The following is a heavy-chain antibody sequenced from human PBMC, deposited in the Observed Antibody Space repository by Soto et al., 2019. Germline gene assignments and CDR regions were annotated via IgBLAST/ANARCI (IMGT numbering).Heavy chain of an antibody. D-gene: IGHD3-3*01. CDR2: MGGSGGHT. CDR3: ARSLEWLPRFFDY. Sequence: GSLRLSCAASGFTFSSYAMNWVRQAPGKGLEWVSSMGGSGGHTFYADSVKGRFTVSRDNPNNMVYLQMNSLTDEDTAVYFCARSLEWLPRFFDYWGQGALVTVSS. V-gene: IGHV3-23*01. J-gene: IGHJ4*02. CDR1: GFTFSSYA.